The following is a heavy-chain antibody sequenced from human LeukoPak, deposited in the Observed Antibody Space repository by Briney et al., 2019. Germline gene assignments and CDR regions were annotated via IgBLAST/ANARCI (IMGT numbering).Heavy chain of an antibody. V-gene: IGHV3-23*01. J-gene: IGHJ4*02. D-gene: IGHD3-16*01. Sequence: GGSLRLSCAASGFTYNYYAMSWVRQAPGKGLEWVSGISDNEGSTYYTDSVKGRFTISRDNTKNTVYLQMNNLRPDDTAVYFCAIHDSLIPYWGQGTLVTVSS. CDR3: AIHDSLIPY. CDR1: GFTYNYYA. CDR2: ISDNEGST.